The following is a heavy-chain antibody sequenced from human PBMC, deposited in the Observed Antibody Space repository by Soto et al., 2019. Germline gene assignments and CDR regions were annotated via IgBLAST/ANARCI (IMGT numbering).Heavy chain of an antibody. CDR2: IYHSGTF. CDR3: ARHWRSITMAMGWFDP. CDR1: CGSVGSVGST. J-gene: IGHJ5*02. D-gene: IGHD3-10*01. V-gene: IGHV4-30-2*01. Sequence: SETLSRNCAISCGSVGSVGSTCSCSRQPPWGGLEWIGYIYHSGTFLYNPSLKTRLTVSLDMSKNQFSLTLNSMTAADTAVYYCARHWRSITMAMGWFDPWGQGTLVTVSS.